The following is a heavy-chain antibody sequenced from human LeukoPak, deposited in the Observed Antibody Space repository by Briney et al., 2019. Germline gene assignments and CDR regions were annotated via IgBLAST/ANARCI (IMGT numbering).Heavy chain of an antibody. D-gene: IGHD1-26*01. CDR3: ARMEPSYNWFDP. Sequence: ASVEVSCKASGYTFTGYYMHWVRQAPGHALEWMGWINPNSGGTNYAQKFQGRVTMTRDTSISTAYMELSRLRSDDTAVYYCARMEPSYNWFDPWGQGTLVTVSS. V-gene: IGHV1-2*02. CDR2: INPNSGGT. J-gene: IGHJ5*02. CDR1: GYTFTGYY.